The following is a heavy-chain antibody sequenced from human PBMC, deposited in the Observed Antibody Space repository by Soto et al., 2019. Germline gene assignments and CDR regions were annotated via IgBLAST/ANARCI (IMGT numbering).Heavy chain of an antibody. CDR3: ARNDKSGYLNWFGP. D-gene: IGHD3-22*01. Sequence: GESLKISCKGSGYSFTSYWIGWVRQMPGKGLEWMGIIYPGDSDTRYSPSFQGQVTISADRSTSTVFLQWASLKGSDTAVYFCARNDKSGYLNWFGPWGEGLVVTV. CDR1: GYSFTSYW. CDR2: IYPGDSDT. V-gene: IGHV5-51*01. J-gene: IGHJ5*02.